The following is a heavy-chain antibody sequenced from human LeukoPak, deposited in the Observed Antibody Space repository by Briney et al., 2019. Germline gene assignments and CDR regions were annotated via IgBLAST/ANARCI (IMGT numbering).Heavy chain of an antibody. CDR2: IYYSGST. D-gene: IGHD7-27*01. CDR1: GGSISSYY. J-gene: IGHJ2*01. V-gene: IGHV4-59*01. Sequence: PSETLSLTCTVSGGSISSYYWSWIRQPPGKGPEWIGYIYYSGSTNYNPSLKSRVTISVDTSKNQFSLKLSSVTAADTAVYYCARGVFWGSRWYFDLWGRGTLVTVSS. CDR3: ARGVFWGSRWYFDL.